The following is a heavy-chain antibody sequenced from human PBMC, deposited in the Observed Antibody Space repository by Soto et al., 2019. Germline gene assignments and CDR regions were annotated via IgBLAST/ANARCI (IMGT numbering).Heavy chain of an antibody. Sequence: GGSLRLSGAASGFTFSSYAMHWVRQAPGKGLEGVAVISYDGSNKYYADSVKGRFTISRDNSKNTLYLQMNSLRAEDTAVYYCARPGVELELYSGMDVWGQGTTVTVSS. D-gene: IGHD1-7*01. J-gene: IGHJ6*02. CDR3: ARPGVELELYSGMDV. CDR2: ISYDGSNK. CDR1: GFTFSSYA. V-gene: IGHV3-30-3*01.